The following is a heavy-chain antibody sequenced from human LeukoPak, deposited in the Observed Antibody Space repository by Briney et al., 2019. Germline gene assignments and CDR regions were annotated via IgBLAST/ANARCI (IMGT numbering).Heavy chain of an antibody. Sequence: RASETLSLTCTVSGGSISSGGYYWSWIRQHPGKGLEWIGYIYYSGSTYYNPSLKSRVTISVDTSKNQFSLKLSSVTAADTAVYYCARDWGSRGYLRAFDIWGQGTMVTVSS. V-gene: IGHV4-31*03. CDR1: GGSISSGGYY. D-gene: IGHD3-22*01. J-gene: IGHJ3*02. CDR2: IYYSGST. CDR3: ARDWGSRGYLRAFDI.